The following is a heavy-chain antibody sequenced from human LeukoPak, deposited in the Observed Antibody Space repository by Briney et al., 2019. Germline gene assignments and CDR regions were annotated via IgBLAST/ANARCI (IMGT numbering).Heavy chain of an antibody. CDR2: ISSSSSTI. CDR3: ARDYYDFWSGYFATGSQQYNWFDP. D-gene: IGHD3-3*01. V-gene: IGHV3-48*02. CDR1: GFTFSSYS. Sequence: GGSLRLSCAASGFTFSSYSMNWVRQAPGKGLEWVSYISSSSSTIYYADSVKGRFTISRDNAKNSVYLQMNSLRDEDTAVYYCARDYYDFWSGYFATGSQQYNWFDPWGQGTLVTVSS. J-gene: IGHJ5*02.